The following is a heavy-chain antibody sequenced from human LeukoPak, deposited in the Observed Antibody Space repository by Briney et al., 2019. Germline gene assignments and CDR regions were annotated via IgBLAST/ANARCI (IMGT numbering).Heavy chain of an antibody. D-gene: IGHD6-13*01. V-gene: IGHV4-59*01. J-gene: IGHJ5*02. CDR3: ARDWVGSSWSGPQRIDSNWFDP. CDR1: GGSISSYY. Sequence: PSETLSLTCTVSGGSISSYYWSWIRQPPGKGLEWIGYIYYSGSTNYNPSLKSRVTISVDTSKNQFSLKLSSVTAADTAVYYCARDWVGSSWSGPQRIDSNWFDPWGQGTLVTVSS. CDR2: IYYSGST.